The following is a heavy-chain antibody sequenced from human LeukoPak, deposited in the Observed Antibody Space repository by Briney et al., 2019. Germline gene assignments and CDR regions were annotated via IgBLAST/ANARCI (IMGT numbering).Heavy chain of an antibody. D-gene: IGHD4-17*01. CDR2: ISSSSSYT. Sequence: GRSLRLSCAASGFTFSDYYMSCIRQAPGKGLEWVSYISSSSSYTNYADSVKGRFTISRDNAKNSLYLQMNSLRAEDTAVYYCARVGYGDYSFDYWGQGTLVTVSS. CDR3: ARVGYGDYSFDY. V-gene: IGHV3-11*05. J-gene: IGHJ4*02. CDR1: GFTFSDYY.